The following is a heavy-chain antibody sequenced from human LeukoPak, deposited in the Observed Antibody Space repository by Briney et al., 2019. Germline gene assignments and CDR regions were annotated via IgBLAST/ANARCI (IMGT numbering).Heavy chain of an antibody. CDR3: AKSPDTMIVVRFDY. CDR2: ISGSGGST. Sequence: GGSLRLSCAASGFIFSSYAMSWVRQAPEKGLEWVSSISGSGGSTNYADSVKGRFTISRDNSKNTLYLQMNGLRAEDTAVYYCAKSPDTMIVVRFDYWGQGTLVTVSS. J-gene: IGHJ4*02. V-gene: IGHV3-23*01. D-gene: IGHD3-22*01. CDR1: GFIFSSYA.